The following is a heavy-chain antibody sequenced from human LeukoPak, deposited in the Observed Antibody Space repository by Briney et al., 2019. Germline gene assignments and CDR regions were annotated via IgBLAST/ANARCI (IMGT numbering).Heavy chain of an antibody. V-gene: IGHV1-8*03. CDR2: MNPNSGNT. Sequence: ASVKVSCKASGYTFTGYDINWVRQATGQGLEWMGWMNPNSGNTGYAQKFQGRVTITRNTSISTAYMELSSLRSEDTAVYYCARGPPSRYQLLYNWFDPWGQGTLVTVSS. D-gene: IGHD2-2*01. CDR1: GYTFTGYD. CDR3: ARGPPSRYQLLYNWFDP. J-gene: IGHJ5*02.